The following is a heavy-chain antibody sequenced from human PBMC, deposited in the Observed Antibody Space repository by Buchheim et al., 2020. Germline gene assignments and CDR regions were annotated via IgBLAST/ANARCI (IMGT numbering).Heavy chain of an antibody. V-gene: IGHV3-30-3*01. CDR2: ISYDGSNK. Sequence: QVQLVESGGGVVQPGRSLRLSCAASGFTFSSYAMHWVRQAPGKGLEWVAVISYDGSNKYYADSVKGRFTISRDNSKNTLYLQMNSLRAEYTAVYYCASDGVTIFGEIYYYYGMDFWGQGTT. J-gene: IGHJ6*02. D-gene: IGHD3-3*01. CDR3: ASDGVTIFGEIYYYYGMDF. CDR1: GFTFSSYA.